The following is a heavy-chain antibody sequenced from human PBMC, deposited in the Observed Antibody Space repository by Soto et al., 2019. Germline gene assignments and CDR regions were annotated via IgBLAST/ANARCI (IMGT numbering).Heavy chain of an antibody. CDR2: IYYSGST. CDR1: GGSISSSSYY. Sequence: SETLSLTCTVSGGSISSSSYYWGWIRQPPGKGLEWIGSIYYSGSTYYNPSLKSRVTISVDTSKNQFSLKLSSVTAADTAVYYCARQARIAAAGTAGWFDPWGQGTLVT. J-gene: IGHJ5*02. V-gene: IGHV4-39*01. D-gene: IGHD6-13*01. CDR3: ARQARIAAAGTAGWFDP.